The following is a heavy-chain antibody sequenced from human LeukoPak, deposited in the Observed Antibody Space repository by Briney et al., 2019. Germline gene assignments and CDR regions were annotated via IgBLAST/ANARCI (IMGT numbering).Heavy chain of an antibody. J-gene: IGHJ4*02. CDR2: ISWNSGAK. Sequence: PGGSLRLSCAASRFTFKHYAMHWVRQVPGKGLDWVSGISWNSGAKGYAASVKGRFTISRDNAKNALYLQMNSLRAEDTAVYYCAKDVFSTVVRGVIIRYPDYWGQGTLVTVSS. CDR1: RFTFKHYA. CDR3: AKDVFSTVVRGVIIRYPDY. D-gene: IGHD3-10*01. V-gene: IGHV3-9*01.